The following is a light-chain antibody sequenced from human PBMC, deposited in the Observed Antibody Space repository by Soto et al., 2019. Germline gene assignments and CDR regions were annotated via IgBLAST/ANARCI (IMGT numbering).Light chain of an antibody. V-gene: IGLV2-8*01. CDR3: TSYAGTYSFFYV. CDR1: SSDVGAYNY. J-gene: IGLJ1*01. CDR2: EVG. Sequence: QSVLTQPPSASGSPGQSVTISCTGNSSDVGAYNYVSWYQQLPGKAPKLIIYEVGKRPSGVPDRFSGSKSGNTASLTVSGLQAEDEADYYCTSYAGTYSFFYVFGTGTKVTVL.